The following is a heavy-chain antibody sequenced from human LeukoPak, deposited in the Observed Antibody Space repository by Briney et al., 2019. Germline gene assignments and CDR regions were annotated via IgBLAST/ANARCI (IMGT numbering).Heavy chain of an antibody. CDR2: IRSKAYGGTT. V-gene: IGHV3-49*04. CDR1: GLTVGDCA. D-gene: IGHD6-19*01. J-gene: IGHJ4*02. CDR3: TRAVAGRVFDY. Sequence: GRSLPLSCTVDGLTVGDCAMSWVGQARGKGLEWVGFIRSKAYGGTTTFAASVKGRFSISRDDSKSIAYLQMNSLKTEDTAVYYCTRAVAGRVFDYWGQGTPGTVSS.